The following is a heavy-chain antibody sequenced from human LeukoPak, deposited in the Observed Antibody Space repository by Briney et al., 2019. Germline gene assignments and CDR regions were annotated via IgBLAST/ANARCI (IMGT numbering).Heavy chain of an antibody. J-gene: IGHJ4*02. V-gene: IGHV3-7*01. CDR3: AREGYDFWSGYYGSPGRLWAQKYYFDY. Sequence: GSLRLSCAASGFTFSSYWMSWVRQAPGKGLEWVANIKQDGSEKYYVDSVKGRFTISRDNAKNSLYLQMNSLRAEDTAVYYCAREGYDFWSGYYGSPGRLWAQKYYFDYWGQGTLVTVSS. CDR1: GFTFSSYW. D-gene: IGHD3-3*01. CDR2: IKQDGSEK.